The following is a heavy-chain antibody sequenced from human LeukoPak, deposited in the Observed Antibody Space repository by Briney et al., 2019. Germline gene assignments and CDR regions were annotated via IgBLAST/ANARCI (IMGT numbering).Heavy chain of an antibody. D-gene: IGHD5-18*01. CDR1: GFTFSSYG. J-gene: IGHJ4*02. CDR2: IRYDGSNK. Sequence: GRSLRLSCAASGFTFSSYGMHWIRQAPGKRLEWVAAIRYDGSNKYYADSVKGRFTISRDNSKNTLYLQINSVRAEDTAVYYCAKDRSYGYYFDYWGQGALVTVSS. CDR3: AKDRSYGYYFDY. V-gene: IGHV3-33*06.